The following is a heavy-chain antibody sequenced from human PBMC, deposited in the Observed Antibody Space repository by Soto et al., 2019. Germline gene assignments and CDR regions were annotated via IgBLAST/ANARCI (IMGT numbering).Heavy chain of an antibody. CDR1: GYTLTELS. V-gene: IGHV1-24*01. J-gene: IGHJ4*02. Sequence: ASVKVSCKVSGYTLTELSMHWVRQAPGKGLEWMGGFDPEDGETIYAQKLQGRVTMTTDTSTSTAYMGLRSLRSDDTAVYYCARDVRDIVATFDYWGQGTLVTVSS. CDR3: ARDVRDIVATFDY. D-gene: IGHD5-12*01. CDR2: FDPEDGET.